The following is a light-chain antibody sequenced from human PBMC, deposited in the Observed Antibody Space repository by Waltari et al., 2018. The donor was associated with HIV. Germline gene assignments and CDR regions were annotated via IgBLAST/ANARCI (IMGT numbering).Light chain of an antibody. CDR3: QSCDSDLTALYV. J-gene: IGLJ1*01. Sequence: QSVLTQPPSVSWAPAHRLTISSFGNDSNSGAGFAVHRYQHLPGMAPKLLIYGNNNRPSGIPDRFSASKSDISASLTITGLQPDDEADYYCQSCDSDLTALYVFGTGTTVTVL. CDR2: GNN. V-gene: IGLV1-40*01. CDR1: DSNSGAGFA.